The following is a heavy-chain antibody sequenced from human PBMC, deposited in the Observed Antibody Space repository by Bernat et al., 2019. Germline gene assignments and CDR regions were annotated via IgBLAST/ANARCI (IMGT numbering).Heavy chain of an antibody. D-gene: IGHD3-22*01. Sequence: EVQLVESGGGLVQPGGCLRLSCGVSGITFSNYWMSWVRQAPGKGLEWVANINQDGSEKNYADSVKCRFTISRDNAKNSLYVQMNSLRAEDTAVYYCAREGGSGYSLDYWGQGALVTVSS. CDR3: AREGGSGYSLDY. CDR2: INQDGSEK. J-gene: IGHJ4*02. CDR1: GITFSNYW. V-gene: IGHV3-7*03.